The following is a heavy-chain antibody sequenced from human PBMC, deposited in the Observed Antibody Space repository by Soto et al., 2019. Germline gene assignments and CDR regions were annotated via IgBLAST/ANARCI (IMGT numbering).Heavy chain of an antibody. CDR3: AKPIHDYADYYSDY. D-gene: IGHD4-17*01. V-gene: IGHV3-23*01. J-gene: IGHJ4*02. CDR1: GFTFSTYA. Sequence: PGGSLRLSCAASGFTFSTYAMTWVRQAPGKGLEWVSAISARRGGPYYADSVKGRFTISRDNSKNTLYLQMNRLRVEDTAVYYCAKPIHDYADYYSDYWGQGTLVTVSS. CDR2: ISARRGGP.